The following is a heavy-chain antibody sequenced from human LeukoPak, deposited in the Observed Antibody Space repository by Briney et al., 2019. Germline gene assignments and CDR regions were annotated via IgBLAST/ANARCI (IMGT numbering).Heavy chain of an antibody. J-gene: IGHJ4*02. CDR3: TRSMGIATAGTFYYFDS. D-gene: IGHD6-13*01. CDR1: GFTFSNAW. V-gene: IGHV3-15*01. Sequence: GGSLRLSCAASGFTFSNAWMSWVRQAPGKGLEWVGRIKSKTDGGTTDYAAPVKGRFSISRDDSKNTLYLQMNSLKTEDTAVYYCTRSMGIATAGTFYYFDSWGQGTLVTVSS. CDR2: IKSKTDGGTT.